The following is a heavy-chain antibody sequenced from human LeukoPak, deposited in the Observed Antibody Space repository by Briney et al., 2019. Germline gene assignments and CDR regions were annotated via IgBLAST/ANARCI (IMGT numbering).Heavy chain of an antibody. D-gene: IGHD3-22*01. J-gene: IGHJ6*03. CDR3: SMRADSLGDYYDGSGYRPEYYDFDG. CDR1: GGSISSYY. CDR2: IYYSGST. Sequence: SESLSLTCTIYGGSISSYYWSWVRQPPGKGLEWVGYIYYSGSTNYNPSLKSRVTIAVDTSKNQFSMKLSSVTAADTAVYYCSMRADSLGDYYDGSGYRPEYYDFDGQGKGATVTASS. V-gene: IGHV4-59*01.